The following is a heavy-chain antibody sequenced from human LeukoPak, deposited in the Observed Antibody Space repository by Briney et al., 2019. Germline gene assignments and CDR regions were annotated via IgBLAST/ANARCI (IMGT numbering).Heavy chain of an antibody. CDR3: ARPSVGYSSGWYDYYYYMDV. Sequence: PSETLSLTCTVSGGSISSSSYYWGWIRQPPGKGLEWIGGIYYSGSTYYNPSLKSRVTISVDTSKNQFSLKLSSVTAADTAVYYCARPSVGYSSGWYDYYYYMDVWGKGTTVTVSS. CDR2: IYYSGST. J-gene: IGHJ6*03. CDR1: GGSISSSSYY. D-gene: IGHD6-19*01. V-gene: IGHV4-39*01.